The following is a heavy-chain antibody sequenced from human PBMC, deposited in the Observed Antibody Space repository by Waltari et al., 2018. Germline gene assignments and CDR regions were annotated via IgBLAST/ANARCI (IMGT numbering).Heavy chain of an antibody. Sequence: EVQLVESGGGLIHPGGSLRLSCTASGFSVSDKYSCWVRLPPGKGLEWVAVVYSDGGTYYTDSVKGRFITSRDNSKNTLYLQMNSLRAEDTAVYYCARDAPDGTGPFDYWGQGTLVTVSS. J-gene: IGHJ4*02. CDR1: GFSVSDKY. V-gene: IGHV3-53*01. CDR3: ARDAPDGTGPFDY. D-gene: IGHD3-10*01. CDR2: VYSDGGT.